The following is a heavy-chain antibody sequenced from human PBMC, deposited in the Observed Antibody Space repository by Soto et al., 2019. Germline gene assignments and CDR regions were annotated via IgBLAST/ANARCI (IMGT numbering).Heavy chain of an antibody. CDR2: IYGNGGVT. V-gene: IGHV3-23*01. Sequence: EVQLLESGGALVQPGGSLRLSCAGSGFTFSTYSMNWVRQAPGKGLEWVSGIYGNGGVTFYADSVKGRFTISRDNSKNTLHLQMNSLRAEDTVVYYCANDARVDVYWDFDYWGQGTLVTVSS. J-gene: IGHJ4*02. D-gene: IGHD2-8*02. CDR3: ANDARVDVYWDFDY. CDR1: GFTFSTYS.